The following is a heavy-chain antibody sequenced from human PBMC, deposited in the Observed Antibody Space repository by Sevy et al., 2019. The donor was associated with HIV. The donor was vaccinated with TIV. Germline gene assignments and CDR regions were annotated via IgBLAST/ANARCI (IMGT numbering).Heavy chain of an antibody. CDR3: AWKWEIRAFDS. V-gene: IGHV3-30*04. J-gene: IGHJ3*02. Sequence: GGSLRLSCAASGFTFSNYAMHWVRQAPGKGLEWVAVISFDGNNKDYADSVKGRFTISRDNSKNTLYLQMNSLRAEDTAMYYYAWKWEIRAFDSWGQGTIVTLSS. D-gene: IGHD1-26*01. CDR1: GFTFSNYA. CDR2: ISFDGNNK.